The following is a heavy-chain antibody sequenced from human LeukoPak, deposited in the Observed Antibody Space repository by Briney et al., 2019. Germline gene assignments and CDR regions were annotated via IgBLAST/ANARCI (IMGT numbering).Heavy chain of an antibody. CDR1: GGTFSSYA. J-gene: IGHJ6*03. D-gene: IGHD4-17*01. Sequence: ASVKVSCKASGGTFSSYAISWVRQAPGQGLEWMGGIIPIFGTANYAQKFQGRVTITADESTSTAYMELSSLRSEDTAVYYCARARTDYYYMDVWGKGTTVTVSS. CDR3: ARARTDYYYMDV. V-gene: IGHV1-69*01. CDR2: IIPIFGTA.